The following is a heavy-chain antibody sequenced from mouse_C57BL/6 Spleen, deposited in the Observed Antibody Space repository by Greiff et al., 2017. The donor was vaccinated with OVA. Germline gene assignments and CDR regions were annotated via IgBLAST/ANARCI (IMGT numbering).Heavy chain of an antibody. Sequence: QVQLQQPGAELVKPGASVKLSCKASGYTFPSYWMHWVKQRPGRGLEWIGRIDPNSGGIRYNEKFKSKATPAVDKPTSTAYMHLSSLTSENSAVYDCARRVVATDYWYFDVWGTGTTVTVSS. V-gene: IGHV1-72*01. D-gene: IGHD1-1*01. CDR2: IDPNSGGI. CDR1: GYTFPSYW. CDR3: ARRVVATDYWYFDV. J-gene: IGHJ1*03.